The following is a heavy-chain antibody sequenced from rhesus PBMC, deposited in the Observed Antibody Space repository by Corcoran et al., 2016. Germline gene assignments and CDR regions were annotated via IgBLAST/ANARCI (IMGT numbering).Heavy chain of an antibody. J-gene: IGHJ4*01. D-gene: IGHD6-25*01. CDR2: IVGSGGSP. CDR3: ARDLGSFDY. V-gene: IGHV4-173*01. CDR1: GGSISSYY. Sequence: QLQLQESGPGLVKPSETLSLTCAVSGGSISSYYWSRSRQPPGKGREWIGSIVGSGGSPASNPSLKSRVTISTNTSKNQFSLKLSSVTAADTAVYYCARDLGSFDYWGQGVLVTVSS.